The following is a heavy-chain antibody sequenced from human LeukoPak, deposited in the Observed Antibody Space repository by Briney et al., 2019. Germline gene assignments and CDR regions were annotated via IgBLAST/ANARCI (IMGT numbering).Heavy chain of an antibody. D-gene: IGHD4-17*01. J-gene: IGHJ4*02. CDR3: ASFNGEL. Sequence: PGGSLRLSCAASGFTFSNYWMHWVRQAPGKGPVWVSRIKSDGSSTRFADSVQGRFTISRDNGKNTVYLQMNSLRAEDTAVYYCASFNGELWGQGTLVTVSS. CDR2: IKSDGSST. CDR1: GFTFSNYW. V-gene: IGHV3-74*01.